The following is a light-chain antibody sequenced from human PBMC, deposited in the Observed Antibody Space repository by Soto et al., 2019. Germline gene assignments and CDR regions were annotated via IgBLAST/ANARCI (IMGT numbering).Light chain of an antibody. Sequence: DIQMTQSPSSLSASVGDRVTITCRASQGISNYLAWYQQKPGKVPKLLIYAASILRSGVPSRFSGSGSGTDFTLTISNLQPEEVATVYVEEYNSASWTCGQGSKVDIK. CDR3: EEYNSASWT. V-gene: IGKV1-27*01. CDR1: QGISNY. CDR2: AAS. J-gene: IGKJ1*01.